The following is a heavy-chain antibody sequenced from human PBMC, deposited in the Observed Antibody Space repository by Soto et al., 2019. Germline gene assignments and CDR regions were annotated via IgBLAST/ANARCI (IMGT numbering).Heavy chain of an antibody. J-gene: IGHJ4*02. CDR3: ANFHDYSNYFDY. CDR2: ISGSGGST. V-gene: IGHV3-23*01. CDR1: GFTFSSYA. Sequence: GGSLRLSCAASGFTFSSYAMSWVRQAPGKVLEWVSAISGSGGSTYYADSVKGRFTISRDNSKNTLYLQMNSLRAEDTAVYYCANFHDYSNYFDYWGQGTLVTVSS. D-gene: IGHD4-4*01.